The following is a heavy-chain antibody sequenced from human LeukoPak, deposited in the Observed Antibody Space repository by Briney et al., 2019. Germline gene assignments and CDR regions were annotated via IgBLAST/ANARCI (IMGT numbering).Heavy chain of an antibody. CDR1: GFTFSSYS. Sequence: GGSLRLSCAASGFTFSSYSMNWVRQAPGKGLEWVSGISSSSSYIYYADSVKGRFTISRDNAKNSLYLQMNSLRAEDTAVYYCARAYGSGRRFDYWGQGTLVTVSS. V-gene: IGHV3-21*01. CDR2: ISSSSSYI. D-gene: IGHD3-10*01. CDR3: ARAYGSGRRFDY. J-gene: IGHJ4*02.